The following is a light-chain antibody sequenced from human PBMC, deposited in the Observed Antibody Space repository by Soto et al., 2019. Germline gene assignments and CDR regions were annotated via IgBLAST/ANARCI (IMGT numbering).Light chain of an antibody. V-gene: IGLV2-23*02. CDR3: CSFTSSNTHV. CDR2: EVN. Sequence: QSVLTQPASVSGSPGQSITISCTGTSSDFWNYNLFSWYQQHPGKVPKLILFEVNKRPSGVSGRFSRSKSGNTASLTISGLQAEDEADYYCCSFTSSNTHVFGTGTKVTVL. CDR1: SSDFWNYNL. J-gene: IGLJ1*01.